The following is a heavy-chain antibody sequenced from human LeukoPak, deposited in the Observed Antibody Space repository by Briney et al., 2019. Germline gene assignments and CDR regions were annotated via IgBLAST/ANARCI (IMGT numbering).Heavy chain of an antibody. Sequence: GGSLRLSCAASGFTFGSYGMNWVRQAPGKGLECVSYISSSSSIIYYADSVKGRFTISRDNAKKSLYLQMNSLRAEDTAVYYCARVYTMVRGVIHMSAGWYFDLWGRGTLVTVSS. CDR3: ARVYTMVRGVIHMSAGWYFDL. J-gene: IGHJ2*01. D-gene: IGHD3-10*01. CDR2: ISSSSSII. CDR1: GFTFGSYG. V-gene: IGHV3-48*04.